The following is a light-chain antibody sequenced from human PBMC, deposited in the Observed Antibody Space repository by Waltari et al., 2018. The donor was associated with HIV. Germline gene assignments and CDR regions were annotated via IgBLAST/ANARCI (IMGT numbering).Light chain of an antibody. Sequence: QSALPQPASVSGSPGQSITISCTRTSSDVATYKLVSWYQQHPGKAPQLMIYEVSKRPSGVSDRFSGSKSGDTASLTISGLQAEDEADYYCCSYVSNVIFGGGTKLTVL. J-gene: IGLJ2*01. V-gene: IGLV2-23*02. CDR3: CSYVSNVI. CDR1: SSDVATYKL. CDR2: EVS.